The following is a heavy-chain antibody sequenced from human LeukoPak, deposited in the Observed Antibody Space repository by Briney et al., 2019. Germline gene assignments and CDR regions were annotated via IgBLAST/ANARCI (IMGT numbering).Heavy chain of an antibody. CDR3: AKGVISSAAGLDY. CDR2: ISGSGNT. Sequence: PGGSLRLSCAASGFTFSSYSMSWVRQAPGKGLEWVSSISGSGNTYYADSVKGRFTVSRDNSKNTLYLQVNSLRAEDTAVFYCAKGVISSAAGLDYWGQGTLVTVSS. CDR1: GFTFSSYS. J-gene: IGHJ4*02. V-gene: IGHV3-23*01. D-gene: IGHD2-2*01.